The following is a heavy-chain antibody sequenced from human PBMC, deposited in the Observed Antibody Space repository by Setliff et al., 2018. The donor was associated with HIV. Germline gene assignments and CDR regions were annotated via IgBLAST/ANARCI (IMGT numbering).Heavy chain of an antibody. CDR2: ISAYNGNT. V-gene: IGHV1-18*01. D-gene: IGHD3-9*01. CDR1: GYTFTSYG. Sequence: ASVKVSCKASGYTFTSYGISWVRQAPGQGLEWMGWISAYNGNTNYAQKLQGRVTMPTDTSTSTAYMELRSLRSDDTAVYYCARDLELQFDWLLLGIRYWGQGTLVTVSS. CDR3: ARDLELQFDWLLLGIRY. J-gene: IGHJ4*02.